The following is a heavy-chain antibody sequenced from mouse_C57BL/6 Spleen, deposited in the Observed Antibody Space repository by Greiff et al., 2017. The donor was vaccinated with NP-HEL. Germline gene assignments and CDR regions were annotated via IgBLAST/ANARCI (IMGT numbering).Heavy chain of an antibody. Sequence: VQRVESDAELVKPGASVKISCKVSGYTFTDHTIHWMKQRPEQGLEWIGYIYPRDGSTKYNEKFKGKATLTADKSSSTAYMQLNSLTSEDSAVYFCANYYGSSYGYFDYWGQGTTLTVSS. CDR3: ANYYGSSYGYFDY. D-gene: IGHD1-1*01. J-gene: IGHJ2*01. CDR1: GYTFTDHT. CDR2: IYPRDGST. V-gene: IGHV1-78*01.